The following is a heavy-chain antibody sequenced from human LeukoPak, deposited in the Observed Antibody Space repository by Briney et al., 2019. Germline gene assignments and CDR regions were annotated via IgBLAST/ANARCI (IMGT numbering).Heavy chain of an antibody. Sequence: AGGSLRLSCAASGFTFSSYAMHWVHQAPGKGLEWVAVISYDGSNKYYADSVKGRFTISRDNSKNTLYLQMNSLRAEDTAVYYCARDYYYGSGSYYPGDYWGQGTLVTVSS. J-gene: IGHJ4*02. CDR2: ISYDGSNK. V-gene: IGHV3-30-3*01. CDR3: ARDYYYGSGSYYPGDY. CDR1: GFTFSSYA. D-gene: IGHD3-10*01.